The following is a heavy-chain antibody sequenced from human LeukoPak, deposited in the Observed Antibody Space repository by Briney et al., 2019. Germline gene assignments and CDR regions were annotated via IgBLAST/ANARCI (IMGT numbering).Heavy chain of an antibody. Sequence: ASVKVSCKASGYTFTNYGISWVRLAPGQGLEWKGWISPYNGNTNYAQKLQGRVTMTTDTSTSTAYMELRSLRSDDTAVYYCASYVDTSMVFDYWGQGTLVTVSS. D-gene: IGHD5-18*01. CDR1: GYTFTNYG. CDR2: ISPYNGNT. V-gene: IGHV1-18*01. CDR3: ASYVDTSMVFDY. J-gene: IGHJ4*02.